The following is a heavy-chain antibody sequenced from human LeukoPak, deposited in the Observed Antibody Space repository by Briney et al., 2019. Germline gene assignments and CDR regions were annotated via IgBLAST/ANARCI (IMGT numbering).Heavy chain of an antibody. CDR3: ARDQDWFDP. J-gene: IGHJ5*02. Sequence: GASVKVSCKASGYTFTNYAVNWVRQAPGQGLEWMGWINTNTGNPTYAQGLTGRFVFSLDTSVSTAYLRISSLKAEDTAVYYCARDQDWFDPWGQGTLVTVSS. V-gene: IGHV7-4-1*02. CDR1: GYTFTNYA. CDR2: INTNTGNP.